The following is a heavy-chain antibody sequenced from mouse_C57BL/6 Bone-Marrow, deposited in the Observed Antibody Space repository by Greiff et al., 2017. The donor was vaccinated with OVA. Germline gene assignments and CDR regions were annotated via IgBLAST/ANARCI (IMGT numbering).Heavy chain of an antibody. Sequence: QVQLQQSGAELARPGASVKLSCKASGYTFTSYGISWVKQRTGQGLEWIGEIYPRSGNTYYNEKFKGKDTLTADKSSSTAYMELRSLTSEDSAVYFCARYSGYSYYFDYWGQGTTLTVSS. D-gene: IGHD2-3*01. J-gene: IGHJ2*01. CDR2: IYPRSGNT. V-gene: IGHV1-81*01. CDR3: ARYSGYSYYFDY. CDR1: GYTFTSYG.